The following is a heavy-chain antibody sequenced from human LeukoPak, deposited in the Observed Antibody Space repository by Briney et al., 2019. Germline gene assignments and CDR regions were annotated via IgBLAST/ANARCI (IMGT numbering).Heavy chain of an antibody. V-gene: IGHV2-5*01. Sequence: SGPTLVNPTQTLTLTCTFSGFSLSTTGVGVGWFRQPPGKALEWLALVYWNDNKHYSPSLKNRLTITKGTSENQVVLTMTNMDPVDTATYYCAHRRPPLPTAEDWFVPWGQGILVSVSS. J-gene: IGHJ5*02. CDR2: VYWNDNK. CDR1: GFSLSTTGVG. CDR3: AHRRPPLPTAEDWFVP. D-gene: IGHD2-2*01.